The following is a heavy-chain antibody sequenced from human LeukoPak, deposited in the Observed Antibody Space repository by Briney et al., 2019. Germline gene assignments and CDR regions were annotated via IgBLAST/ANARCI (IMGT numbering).Heavy chain of an antibody. D-gene: IGHD3-16*01. CDR3: ARETSQKGAHYMDV. CDR2: IYHSGST. J-gene: IGHJ6*03. V-gene: IGHV4-38-2*02. Sequence: PSETLSLTCSVSHYSITSGYYWGWIRPPPGKGLEGIGNIYHSGSTFYNPSLKSRVTISVDASKTQSSLKLSSVTAADTAVYYCARETSQKGAHYMDVWGKGTTITISS. CDR1: HYSITSGYY.